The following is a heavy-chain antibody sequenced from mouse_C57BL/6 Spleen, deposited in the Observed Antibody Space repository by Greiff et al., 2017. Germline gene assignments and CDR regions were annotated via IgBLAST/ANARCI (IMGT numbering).Heavy chain of an antibody. D-gene: IGHD2-2*01. CDR2: ISYDGSN. J-gene: IGHJ3*01. CDR3: ANYGYDRAWFAY. CDR1: GYSITSGYY. V-gene: IGHV3-6*01. Sequence: ESGPGLVKPSQSLSLSCSVTGYSITSGYYWNWIRQFPGNKLEWMGYISYDGSNNYNPSLKNRISITRYTSKNQFFLKLNSVTTEDTATYYCANYGYDRAWFAYWGQGTLVTVSA.